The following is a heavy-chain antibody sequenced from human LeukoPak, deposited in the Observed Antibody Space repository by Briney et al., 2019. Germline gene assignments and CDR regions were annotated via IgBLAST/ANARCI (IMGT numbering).Heavy chain of an antibody. CDR1: GFTFSSYE. J-gene: IGHJ4*02. Sequence: PGGSLRLSCAASGFTFSSYEMNWVRQAPGKGLEWISYISSSGSNIYYADSVKGRFTISRDNAKNSLYLQMNSLRAEDTAVYYCARDLEVAGVYFDNWGQGTLVTVSS. CDR3: ARDLEVAGVYFDN. V-gene: IGHV3-48*03. CDR2: ISSSGSNI. D-gene: IGHD3-16*01.